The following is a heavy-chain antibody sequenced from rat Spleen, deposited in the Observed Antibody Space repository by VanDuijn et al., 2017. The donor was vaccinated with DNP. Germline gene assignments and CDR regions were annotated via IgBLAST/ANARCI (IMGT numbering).Heavy chain of an antibody. D-gene: IGHD1-3*01. CDR2: ITYDGSRT. V-gene: IGHV5S10*01. Sequence: EVQLVESGGDLVQSGRSLKVSCAASGFTFSDYNMAWVRQAPKKGLEWVATITYDGSRTYYRDSVKGRFTISRDNAKSTLYLQMDSLRSEDTATYYCATVGSNYFDYWGQGVMVTVSS. CDR3: ATVGSNYFDY. CDR1: GFTFSDYN. J-gene: IGHJ2*01.